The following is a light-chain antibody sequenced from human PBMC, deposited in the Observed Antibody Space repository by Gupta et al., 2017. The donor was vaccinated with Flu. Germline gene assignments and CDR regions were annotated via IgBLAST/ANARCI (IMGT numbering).Light chain of an antibody. CDR3: QQYGSSPQ. CDR1: QSVSSSY. CDR2: GAS. V-gene: IGKV3-20*01. Sequence: GERATLSCRASQSVSSSYLAWYQQKPGQAPRLLIYGASSRATGIPDRFSGSGSGTDFTLTISRLEPEDFAVYYCQQYGSSPQFGQGTKLEIK. J-gene: IGKJ2*01.